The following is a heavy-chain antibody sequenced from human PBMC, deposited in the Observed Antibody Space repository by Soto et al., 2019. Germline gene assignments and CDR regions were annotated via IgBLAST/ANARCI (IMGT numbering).Heavy chain of an antibody. CDR2: ISRSGTT. D-gene: IGHD6-19*01. CDR1: GGSISSSHW. CDR3: ARDSASSGVFT. Sequence: QVQLQESGPGLVKPSGTLSLTCAVTGGSISSSHWWTWVRQPPGEGLEWVGEISRSGTTNYKPSLKSRVSISVDKSRNEFSLNLGSVTAADTAMYYCARDSASSGVFTWGQGTMVTVSS. J-gene: IGHJ3*01. V-gene: IGHV4-4*02.